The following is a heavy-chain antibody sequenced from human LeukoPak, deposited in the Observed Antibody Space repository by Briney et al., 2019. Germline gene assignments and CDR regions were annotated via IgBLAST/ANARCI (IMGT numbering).Heavy chain of an antibody. CDR2: IYPDESNI. Sequence: GESLKISCKGSGYSFPTYWIAWVRQMPGKGLEWMGIIYPDESNIRYSPSFQGQVTISADKSISTAYLPWSSLKASDTAMYYCARPPSRGYSSSFEYWGQGTLVTVYS. J-gene: IGHJ4*02. D-gene: IGHD2-2*03. CDR3: ARPPSRGYSSSFEY. V-gene: IGHV5-51*01. CDR1: GYSFPTYW.